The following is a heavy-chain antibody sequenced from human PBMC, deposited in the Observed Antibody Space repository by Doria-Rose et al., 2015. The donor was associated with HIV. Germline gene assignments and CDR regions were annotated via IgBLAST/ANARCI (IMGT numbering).Heavy chain of an antibody. CDR1: GVSLSSPGMG. Sequence: SGPVLVKPTETLTLTCTVSGVSLSSPGMGVSWIRQPPGKALEWLANIFSDDERSYKTPLKSRLTIARGTSKSQVVLTMTDMDHVDTATYYCARIKSSRWYHKYYFDFWGQGTLVIVSA. CDR2: IFSDDER. D-gene: IGHD6-13*01. V-gene: IGHV2-26*01. J-gene: IGHJ4*02. CDR3: ARIKSSRWYHKYYFDF.